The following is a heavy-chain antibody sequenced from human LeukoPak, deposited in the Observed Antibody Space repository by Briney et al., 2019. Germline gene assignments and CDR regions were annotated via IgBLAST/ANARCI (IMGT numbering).Heavy chain of an antibody. J-gene: IGHJ3*02. V-gene: IGHV4-59*01. CDR3: AREIAVAGTIDDAFDI. D-gene: IGHD6-19*01. CDR2: IYYSGST. Sequence: NPSETLSLTCTVSGGSISSYYWSWIRQPPGKGLEWIGYIYYSGSTNYNPSLKSRVTISVDTSKNQFSLKLSSVTAADTAVYYCAREIAVAGTIDDAFDIWGQGTMVTVSS. CDR1: GGSISSYY.